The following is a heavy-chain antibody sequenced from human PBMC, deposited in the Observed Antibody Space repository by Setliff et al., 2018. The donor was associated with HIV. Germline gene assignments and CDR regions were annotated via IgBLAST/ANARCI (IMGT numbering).Heavy chain of an antibody. CDR3: ARGDHRIIAAAGSGWFDP. V-gene: IGHV4-34*12. D-gene: IGHD6-13*01. J-gene: IGHJ5*02. CDR2: IIHSGST. CDR1: SGSFSGYF. Sequence: PSETLSLTCAVYSGSFSGYFWSWIRQPPGKGLEWIGEIIHSGSTNYNPPLKSRITISVDTSKNQFSLKLSSVTAADTAVYYCARGDHRIIAAAGSGWFDPWGQGTLVTVSS.